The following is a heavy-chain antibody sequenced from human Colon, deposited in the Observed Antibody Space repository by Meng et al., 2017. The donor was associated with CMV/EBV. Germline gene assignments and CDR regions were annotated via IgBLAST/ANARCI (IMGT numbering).Heavy chain of an antibody. D-gene: IGHD3-22*01. CDR1: GGSFSGYY. CDR3: ASPYYYDSSGYNN. J-gene: IGHJ4*02. V-gene: IGHV4-34*01. Sequence: QLQLQQWGAGLLKPSETLSLTCAVYGGSFSGYYWSWIRQPPGKGLEWIGEINHSGSTNYNPSLKSRVTISVDTSKNQFSLKLSSVTAADTAVYYCASPYYYDSSGYNNWGQGTLVTVSS. CDR2: INHSGST.